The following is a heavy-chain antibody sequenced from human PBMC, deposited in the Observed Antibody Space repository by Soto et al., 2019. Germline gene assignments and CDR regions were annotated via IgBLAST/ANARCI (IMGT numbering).Heavy chain of an antibody. D-gene: IGHD2-15*01. CDR3: ARRGYCSGGSCYSKILVY. V-gene: IGHV5-10-1*03. Sequence: EVQLVQSGAEVKKPGESLRVSCKGSGYSFTSYWISWVRQMPGKGLGWLGRIDPSDSYTNYSPSFQGHVTISADKSISTAYLQWSSLKASDTAMYYCARRGYCSGGSCYSKILVYWGQGTLVTVSS. CDR2: IDPSDSYT. J-gene: IGHJ4*02. CDR1: GYSFTSYW.